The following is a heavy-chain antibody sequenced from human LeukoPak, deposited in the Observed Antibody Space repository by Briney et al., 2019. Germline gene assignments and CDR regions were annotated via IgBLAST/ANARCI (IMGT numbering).Heavy chain of an antibody. J-gene: IGHJ4*02. D-gene: IGHD4-23*01. CDR2: INSDGTT. Sequence: GGSLRLSCATSGFTVSTNYMSWVRQAPGKGLEWVSVINSDGTTYYADSVKGRFTISRDNSKNTLYLQMDSLRAEDTAVYYCARNFPTVVTSFDYWGQGTLVTVSS. CDR3: ARNFPTVVTSFDY. V-gene: IGHV3-66*01. CDR1: GFTVSTNY.